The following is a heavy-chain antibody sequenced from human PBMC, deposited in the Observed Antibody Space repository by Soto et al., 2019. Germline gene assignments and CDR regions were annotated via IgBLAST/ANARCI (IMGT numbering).Heavy chain of an antibody. J-gene: IGHJ4*02. CDR2: ISSNGGST. Sequence: PGGSLILSYSASWFTFSNYSMHWVRQAPGKGLEYVSAISSNGGSTYYADSVKGRFTISRDNSKNTLYLQMSSLRAEDTAVYYCVKDKLLWFGEPRFDYWGQGTLVTVSS. CDR3: VKDKLLWFGEPRFDY. V-gene: IGHV3-64D*08. D-gene: IGHD3-10*01. CDR1: WFTFSNYS.